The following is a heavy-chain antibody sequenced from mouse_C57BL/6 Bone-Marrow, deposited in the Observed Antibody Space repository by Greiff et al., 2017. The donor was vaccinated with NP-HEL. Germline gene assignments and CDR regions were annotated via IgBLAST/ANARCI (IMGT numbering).Heavy chain of an antibody. Sequence: VQVVESGAELARPGASVKLSCKASGYTFTSYGISWVKQRTGQGLEWIGEIYPRSGNTYYNEKFKGKATLTADKSSSTAYMELRSLTAEDSAVYFCARRGLLYYYFDYWGQGTTLTVSS. CDR3: ARRGLLYYYFDY. J-gene: IGHJ2*01. CDR1: GYTFTSYG. V-gene: IGHV1-81*01. D-gene: IGHD1-1*02. CDR2: IYPRSGNT.